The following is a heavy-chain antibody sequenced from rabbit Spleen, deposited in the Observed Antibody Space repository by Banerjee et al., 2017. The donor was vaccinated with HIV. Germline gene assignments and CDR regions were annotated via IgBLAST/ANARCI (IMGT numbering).Heavy chain of an antibody. D-gene: IGHD2-1*01. J-gene: IGHJ4*01. CDR2: VYTGSSGNT. V-gene: IGHV1S45*01. CDR1: GFSLSASDF. Sequence: QEQVVESGGGLVQPEGSLTLTCTASGFSLSASDFIYWVRQAPGKGLEWIACVYTGSSGNTYYASWAKGRFAISKTSSTTVTLQMTDLTAADTATYFCARGSAAMTMVITGFYFNLWGPGTLVTVS. CDR3: ARGSAAMTMVITGFYFNL.